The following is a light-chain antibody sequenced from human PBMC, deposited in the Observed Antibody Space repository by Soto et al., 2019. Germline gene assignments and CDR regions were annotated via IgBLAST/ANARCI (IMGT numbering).Light chain of an antibody. CDR3: CSNAVGSTYV. V-gene: IGLV2-14*01. CDR2: EVS. CDR1: SSDIGGYNY. Sequence: QSALTQPASVSGSPGQSITISCTGTSSDIGGYNYVSWYQQHPGKAPKLMIYEVSNRPSGVYNRFSGSKSGNTASLTTSGLQAEDEAYYYCCSNAVGSTYVFGTGTKLTVL. J-gene: IGLJ1*01.